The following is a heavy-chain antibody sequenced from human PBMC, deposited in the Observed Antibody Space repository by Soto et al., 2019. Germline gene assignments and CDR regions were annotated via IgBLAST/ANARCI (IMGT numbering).Heavy chain of an antibody. CDR1: GFTFSDYA. CDR3: XXXXXXXXXXXXXXX. V-gene: IGHV3-30*03. J-gene: IGHJ1*01. Sequence: VQLVESGGGVVQPGRSLRLSCAASGFTFSDYAMHWVRQAPGKGLEWVAVVSHDGRNTHYADSVKGRFTISRDSSKNTVSLEMTSLRXEXXXXXXXXXXXXXXXXXXXXXXXGXXALVTVSS. CDR2: VSHDGRNT.